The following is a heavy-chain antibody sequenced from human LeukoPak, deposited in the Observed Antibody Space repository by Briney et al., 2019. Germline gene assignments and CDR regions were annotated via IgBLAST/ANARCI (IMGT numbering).Heavy chain of an antibody. CDR3: ARTLRGHFYDGSGYFFDY. CDR2: INPNSFST. V-gene: IGHV1-2*02. CDR1: GYTFTDYY. Sequence: GASVKASCKASGYTFTDYYIHWVRQAPGQGLQWMGCINPNSFSTYNTQTFQARVTITRDSSTAYMELSRLRSDDTAVYFCARTLRGHFYDGSGYFFDYWGQGTLVTVSS. D-gene: IGHD3-22*01. J-gene: IGHJ4*02.